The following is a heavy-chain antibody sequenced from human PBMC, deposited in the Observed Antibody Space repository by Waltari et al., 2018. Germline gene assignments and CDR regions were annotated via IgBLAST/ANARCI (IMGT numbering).Heavy chain of an antibody. CDR2: I. D-gene: IGHD3-3*01. CDR3: ARKREDTIFGVVYYYYYGMDV. Sequence: IYYADSVKGRFTISRDNAKNSLYLQMNSLRAEDTAVYYCARKREDTIFGVVYYYYYGMDVWGQGTTVTVSS. J-gene: IGHJ6*02. V-gene: IGHV3-11*04.